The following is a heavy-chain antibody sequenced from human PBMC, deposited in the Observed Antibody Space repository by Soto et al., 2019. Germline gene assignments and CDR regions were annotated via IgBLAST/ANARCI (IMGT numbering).Heavy chain of an antibody. CDR2: ISGSGGST. D-gene: IGHD2-2*02. V-gene: IGHV3-23*01. CDR3: AKVVPAAIYYYYYYGMDV. CDR1: GFTVSSYA. J-gene: IGHJ6*02. Sequence: HGGSLRLGCAASGFTVSSYAMSGVRQAPGKGLEWVSAISGSGGSTYYADSVKGRFTISRDNSKNTLYLQMNSLRAEDTAVYYCAKVVPAAIYYYYYYGMDVWGQGTTVTVSS.